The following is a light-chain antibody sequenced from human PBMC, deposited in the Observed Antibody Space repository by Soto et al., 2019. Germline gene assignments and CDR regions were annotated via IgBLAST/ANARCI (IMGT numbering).Light chain of an antibody. V-gene: IGKV3-20*01. J-gene: IGKJ1*01. CDR2: GAS. CDR3: HQCDSSPWT. Sequence: EIVLTQSPATLSVSPGERATLSCRASQSVSSTYLAWYQHKPGQAPRLLIYGASSRATGIPDRFSGSGSGTDFTLTISRLEPEDFAVFYCHQCDSSPWTFGQGTKVDIK. CDR1: QSVSSTY.